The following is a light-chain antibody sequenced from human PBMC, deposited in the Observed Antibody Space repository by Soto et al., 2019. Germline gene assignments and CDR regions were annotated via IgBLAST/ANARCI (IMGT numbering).Light chain of an antibody. J-gene: IGLJ1*01. Sequence: QFVLTPPPSASGTPGQRVTISCSGSSSNIGSNTVNWYQQLPGTAPKLLIYSNKQRPSGVPDRFSGSKSGTSASLAISGLQSEDEADYYCAAWDDSLNGFYVFGTGTKVTVL. CDR2: SNK. CDR1: SSNIGSNT. CDR3: AAWDDSLNGFYV. V-gene: IGLV1-44*01.